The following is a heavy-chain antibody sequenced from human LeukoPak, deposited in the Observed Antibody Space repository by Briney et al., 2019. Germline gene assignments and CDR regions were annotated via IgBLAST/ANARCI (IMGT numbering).Heavy chain of an antibody. D-gene: IGHD6-13*01. CDR2: INPNSGGT. V-gene: IGHV1-2*06. J-gene: IGHJ4*02. Sequence: ASVKVSCKASGYTFTGYYMHWVRQAPGQGLEWMGRINPNSGGTNYAQKFQGRVTMTRDTSISTAYMELSRLRFDDTAVYYCARGSSSSWYFLDYWGQGTLVTVSS. CDR1: GYTFTGYY. CDR3: ARGSSSSWYFLDY.